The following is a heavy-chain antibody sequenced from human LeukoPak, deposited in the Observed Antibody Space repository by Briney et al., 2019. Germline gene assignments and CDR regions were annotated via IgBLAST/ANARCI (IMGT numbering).Heavy chain of an antibody. CDR1: GFTFSSYG. V-gene: IGHV3-33*01. D-gene: IGHD6-13*01. CDR2: IWHDGSNK. CDR3: ARVTGYSSTWYFDY. Sequence: GGSLRLSCVVSGFTFSSYGMHWVRQAPGKGLEWVALIWHDGSNKYYADSVKGRFTISRDNSKNTLYLQMNSLRAGDSAVYYCARVTGYSSTWYFDYWGQGTLVTVSS. J-gene: IGHJ4*02.